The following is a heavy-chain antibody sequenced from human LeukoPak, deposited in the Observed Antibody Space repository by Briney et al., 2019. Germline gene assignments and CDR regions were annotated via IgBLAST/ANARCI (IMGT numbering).Heavy chain of an antibody. CDR1: GFTFSNYD. J-gene: IGHJ4*02. Sequence: PGRSLRLSCAASGFTFSNYDMHWVRQAPGKGLEWVAVISYDGINKYYGDSVKGQFTISRDNSKNTLYLQMNSLRPEDTAVYYCARVGQWLVKDYWGQGTLVTVSS. CDR3: ARVGQWLVKDY. CDR2: ISYDGINK. V-gene: IGHV3-30*03. D-gene: IGHD6-19*01.